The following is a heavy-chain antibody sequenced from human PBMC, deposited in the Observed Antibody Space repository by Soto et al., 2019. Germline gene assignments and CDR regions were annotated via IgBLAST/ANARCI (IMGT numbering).Heavy chain of an antibody. CDR1: GFTFSRAS. Sequence: PGVSLTLSCEASGFTFSRASMNWVRQAPGKGLEWVASISSGSSDTWYADSVKGRFIISRANAQNPLFLQMNTLRPEDTAMYYCARVAYWGPGTQVTVSS. V-gene: IGHV3-21*01. CDR2: ISSGSSDT. CDR3: ARVAY. J-gene: IGHJ4*02.